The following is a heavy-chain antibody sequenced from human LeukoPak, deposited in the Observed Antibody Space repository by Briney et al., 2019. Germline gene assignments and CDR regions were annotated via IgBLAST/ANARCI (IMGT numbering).Heavy chain of an antibody. V-gene: IGHV1-24*01. Sequence: ASVKVSCKVSGYTLTELSMHWVRQAPGKGLEWMGGFDPEDGETIYAQKFQGRVTMTEDTSTDTAYMELSSLRSEDTAVYYCATDLAGITIFGPNLDYWGQGTLVTVSS. CDR1: GYTLTELS. CDR2: FDPEDGET. D-gene: IGHD3-3*01. CDR3: ATDLAGITIFGPNLDY. J-gene: IGHJ4*02.